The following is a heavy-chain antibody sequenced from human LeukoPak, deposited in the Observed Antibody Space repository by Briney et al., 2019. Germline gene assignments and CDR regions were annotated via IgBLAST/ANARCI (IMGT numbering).Heavy chain of an antibody. V-gene: IGHV3-21*01. D-gene: IGHD5-18*01. Sequence: GGPRSPSCEPSGFTSSGFGMNGVGQAPGKGREWVSSIISSSSYIYYADSVKGRFTISRDNAKNSLYLQMNSLRAEDTAVYYCARVAVDTAMVPAGFFDYWGQGTLVTVSS. CDR1: GFTSSGFG. J-gene: IGHJ4*02. CDR2: IISSSSYI. CDR3: ARVAVDTAMVPAGFFDY.